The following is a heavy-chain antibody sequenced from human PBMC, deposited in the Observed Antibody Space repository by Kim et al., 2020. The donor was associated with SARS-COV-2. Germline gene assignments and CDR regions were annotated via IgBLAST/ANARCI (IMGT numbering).Heavy chain of an antibody. D-gene: IGHD6-13*01. V-gene: IGHV1-69*01. J-gene: IGHJ2*01. CDR3: ARDQAPSSADPWWYFDL. Sequence: FQGRVTITADESTSTAYMELSSLRSEDTAVYYCARDQAPSSADPWWYFDLWGRGTLVTVSS.